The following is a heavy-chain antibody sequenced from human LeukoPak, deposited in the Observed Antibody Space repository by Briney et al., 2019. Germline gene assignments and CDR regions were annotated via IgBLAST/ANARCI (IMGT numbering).Heavy chain of an antibody. Sequence: GASVKVSCKASGYTFTGYYMHGVRQAPGQGLEWMGRINPNSGGTNYAQKFQGRVTMTRDTSISTAYMELSRLRSDDTAVYYCARGGYYDYVWGSYRYFDYWGQGTLVTVSS. V-gene: IGHV1-2*06. J-gene: IGHJ4*02. D-gene: IGHD3-16*02. CDR3: ARGGYYDYVWGSYRYFDY. CDR1: GYTFTGYY. CDR2: INPNSGGT.